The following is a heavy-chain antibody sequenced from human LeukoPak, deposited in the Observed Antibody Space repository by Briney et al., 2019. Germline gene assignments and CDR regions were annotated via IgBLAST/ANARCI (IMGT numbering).Heavy chain of an antibody. V-gene: IGHV7-4-1*02. CDR3: ARAGGVSSGWSVWFDP. Sequence: GASVRVSCKASGYTFSSYAMSWVRQAPGQGLEWMGWINTNTGNPTYAQGFTGRFVFSLDTSVSTAYLQISSLKAEDTAVYYCARAGGVSSGWSVWFDPWGQGTLVTVSS. D-gene: IGHD6-19*01. J-gene: IGHJ5*02. CDR1: GYTFSSYA. CDR2: INTNTGNP.